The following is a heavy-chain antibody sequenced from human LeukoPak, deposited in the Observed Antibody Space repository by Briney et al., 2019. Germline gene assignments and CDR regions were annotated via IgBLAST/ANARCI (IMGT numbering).Heavy chain of an antibody. J-gene: IGHJ6*04. CDR3: ARDRSTVTTRVYYGMDV. CDR2: IYYSGST. D-gene: IGHD4-17*01. CDR1: GGFISSGGYY. V-gene: IGHV4-31*03. Sequence: SETLSLTCTVSGGFISSGGYYWSWIRQHPGKGLEWIGYIYYSGSTYYNPSLKSRVTISVDTSKNQFSLKLSSVTAADTAVYYCARDRSTVTTRVYYGMDVWGKGTTVTVSS.